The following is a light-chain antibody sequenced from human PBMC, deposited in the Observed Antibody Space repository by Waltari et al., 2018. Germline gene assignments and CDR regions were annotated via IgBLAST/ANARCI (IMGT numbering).Light chain of an antibody. J-gene: IGLJ3*02. CDR3: SSRTSSITWV. CDR1: RSDAGAYDY. CDR2: DVT. V-gene: IGLV2-14*03. Sequence: QSALTQPASVSGSPGQSIPISCTGTRSDAGAYDYVSWYQQHPAKAPKVVIYDVTKGPSGVSNRFSCSKSGSTASLTISGLQAEDEADYYCSSRTSSITWVFGGGTKLTVL.